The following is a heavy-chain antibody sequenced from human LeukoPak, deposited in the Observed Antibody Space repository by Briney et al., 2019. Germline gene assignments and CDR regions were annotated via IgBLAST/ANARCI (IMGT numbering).Heavy chain of an antibody. D-gene: IGHD3-3*01. V-gene: IGHV3-23*01. J-gene: IGHJ4*02. CDR3: ALTGDLVFGVVTPFDY. Sequence: PGGSLRLSCAASEFTFSSYAMSWVRQAPGKGLEWVSAISGSGGSTYYADSVKGRFTISRDNSKNTLYLQMNSLRAEDTAVYYCALTGDLVFGVVTPFDYWGQGTLVTVSS. CDR1: EFTFSSYA. CDR2: ISGSGGST.